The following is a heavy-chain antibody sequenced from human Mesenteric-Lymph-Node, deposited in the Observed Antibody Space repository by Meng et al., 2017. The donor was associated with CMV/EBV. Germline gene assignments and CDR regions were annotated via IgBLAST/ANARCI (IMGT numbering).Heavy chain of an antibody. D-gene: IGHD3-3*01. Sequence: GESLKISCAGTGFMFEDYTMHWVRQAPGKGLEWVSLISWNGDNTVYADSVKGRFTISRDNAKNSLYLQMNSLRAEDTAVYYCAKDINGYYDFWSGYPPIGPFDYWGQGTLVTVSS. CDR2: ISWNGDNT. CDR1: GFMFEDYT. CDR3: AKDINGYYDFWSGYPPIGPFDY. J-gene: IGHJ4*02. V-gene: IGHV3-43*01.